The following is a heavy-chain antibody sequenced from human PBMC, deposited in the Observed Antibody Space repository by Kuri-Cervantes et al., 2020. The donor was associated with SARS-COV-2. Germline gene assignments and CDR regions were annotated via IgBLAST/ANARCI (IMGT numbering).Heavy chain of an antibody. D-gene: IGHD2-2*01. CDR1: GYTFTSYG. J-gene: IGHJ3*02. Sequence: ASVKVSCKASGYTFTSYGISWVRQAPGQGLEWMGWISAYNGNTNYAQKLQGRVTMTTDTSTSTAYVELRSLRSDDTAVYYCATSEYGVDAFDIWGQGTMVTVSS. V-gene: IGHV1-18*01. CDR2: ISAYNGNT. CDR3: ATSEYGVDAFDI.